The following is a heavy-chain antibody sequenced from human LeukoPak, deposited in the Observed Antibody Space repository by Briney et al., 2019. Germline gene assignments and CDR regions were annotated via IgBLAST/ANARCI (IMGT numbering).Heavy chain of an antibody. D-gene: IGHD1-1*01. CDR1: GYTFSRYY. Sequence: ASVKVSCKTSGYTFSRYYIHWVRQAPGQGLEWMGIINPSDGGTSYPQRFQGRVTMTRDTSTSTVYMDLSSLKSDDTAVYYCARHSLPGTTPFDYWGQGTLVTVSS. J-gene: IGHJ4*02. V-gene: IGHV1-46*01. CDR3: ARHSLPGTTPFDY. CDR2: INPSDGGT.